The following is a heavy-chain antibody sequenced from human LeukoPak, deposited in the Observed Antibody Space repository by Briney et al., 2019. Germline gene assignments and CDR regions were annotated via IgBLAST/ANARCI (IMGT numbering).Heavy chain of an antibody. J-gene: IGHJ5*02. CDR3: ARGERYCSGGSCYNWFDP. Sequence: GGSLRLSCAASGFTFSSYGMHWVRHAPGKGLEWVAVIWYDGSNKYYADSVKGRFTISRDNSKNTLYLQMNSLRAEDTAVYYCARGERYCSGGSCYNWFDPWGQGTLVTVSS. CDR1: GFTFSSYG. D-gene: IGHD2-15*01. CDR2: IWYDGSNK. V-gene: IGHV3-33*01.